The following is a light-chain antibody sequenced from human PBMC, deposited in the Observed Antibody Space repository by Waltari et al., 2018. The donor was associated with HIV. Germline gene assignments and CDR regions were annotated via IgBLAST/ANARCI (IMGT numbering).Light chain of an antibody. Sequence: DIQMTQSPSSLSASVGDSVTITCRASQGIRNDLPWYQQKPGKAPKRLIYAASSLQSGVPSRFSGSGSGTEFTLTISSLQPEDFATYYCLQHNTYPWTFGQGTKVEIK. CDR1: QGIRND. CDR2: AAS. J-gene: IGKJ1*01. V-gene: IGKV1-17*01. CDR3: LQHNTYPWT.